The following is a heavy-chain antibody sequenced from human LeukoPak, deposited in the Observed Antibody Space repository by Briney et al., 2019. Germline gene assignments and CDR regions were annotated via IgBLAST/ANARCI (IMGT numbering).Heavy chain of an antibody. D-gene: IGHD1-1*01. CDR3: ARGTGTSDY. J-gene: IGHJ4*02. V-gene: IGHV4-34*01. CDR1: GGSFSGYY. CDR2: INHSGST. Sequence: SETLSLTCAVYGGSFSGYYWSWIRQPPGKGLEWIGEINHSGSTNYNPSLKSRVTISVDTSKDQFSLKLSSVTAADTAVYYCARGTGTSDYWGQGTLVTVSS.